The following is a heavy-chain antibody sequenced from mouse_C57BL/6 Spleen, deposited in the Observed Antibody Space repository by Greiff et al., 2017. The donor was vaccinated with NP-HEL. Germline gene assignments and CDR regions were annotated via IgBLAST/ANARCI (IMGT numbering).Heavy chain of an antibody. CDR1: GYTFTSYD. J-gene: IGHJ2*01. Sequence: QVQLQQSGPELVKPGASVKLSCKASGYTFTSYDINWVKQRPGQGLEWIGCIYPRDGSTKYNEKFKGKATLTVDTSSSTAYMELHSLTSEDSAVYFCARKLGYYFDYWGQGTTLTVSS. CDR3: ARKLGYYFDY. V-gene: IGHV1-85*01. CDR2: IYPRDGST. D-gene: IGHD4-1*01.